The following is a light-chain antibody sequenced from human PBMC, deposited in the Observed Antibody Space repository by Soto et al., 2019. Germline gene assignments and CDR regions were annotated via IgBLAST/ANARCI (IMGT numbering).Light chain of an antibody. J-gene: IGKJ1*01. Sequence: DIQMNQSPSTLSASLGDRISISCRASQNINTWLAWYQQRSGKAPRLLIYTASNLGSGVPSRFSGTGSGTDFTLTINGLQPDDFATYYCQQYSSHSRTFGPGTKVEI. V-gene: IGKV1-5*03. CDR1: QNINTW. CDR3: QQYSSHSRT. CDR2: TAS.